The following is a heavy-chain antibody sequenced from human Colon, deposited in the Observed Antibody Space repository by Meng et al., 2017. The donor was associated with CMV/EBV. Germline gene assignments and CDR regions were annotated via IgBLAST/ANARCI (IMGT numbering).Heavy chain of an antibody. CDR1: GFTFKTYA. J-gene: IGHJ4*02. D-gene: IGHD2-21*01. CDR3: AKDYTATPYFFDS. Sequence: GGSLRLSCEGSGFTFKTYAMSWVRQGPGKGLEWVSSLAAGGATSYYADSVKGRFVISRDDSKNTLYLQMSSLTADDTAVYHCAKDYTATPYFFDSWGQGVVVTVSS. CDR2: LAAGGATS. V-gene: IGHV3-23*01.